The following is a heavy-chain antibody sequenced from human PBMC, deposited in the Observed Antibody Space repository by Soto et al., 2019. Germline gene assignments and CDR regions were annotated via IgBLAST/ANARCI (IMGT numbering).Heavy chain of an antibody. V-gene: IGHV3-23*01. CDR3: SKYPGVSSGYSPAFDS. Sequence: AGSLTLSCAASGVTFSSYAMSWVRQAPGTGLEWVSAISGSGGSTSYADSMKGRFSISRVNAKNTQYLQMNRLRAEDTAVYYCSKYPGVSSGYSPAFDSWGQGTLVTVSS. CDR2: ISGSGGST. D-gene: IGHD3-22*01. J-gene: IGHJ5*01. CDR1: GVTFSSYA.